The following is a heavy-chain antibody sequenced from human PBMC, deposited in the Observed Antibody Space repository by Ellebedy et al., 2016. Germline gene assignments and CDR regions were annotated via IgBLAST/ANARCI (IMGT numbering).Heavy chain of an antibody. CDR2: FDHEDGET. V-gene: IGHV1-24*01. Sequence: ASVKVSCKVSGYTLTELSMHWVRQAPGKGLEWMGGFDHEDGETIYAQKFQGRVTMTEDTSTDTAYMELSSLRSEDTAVYYCATVRARITLDAFDIWGQGTMVTVSS. CDR3: ATVRARITLDAFDI. J-gene: IGHJ3*02. D-gene: IGHD3-3*01. CDR1: GYTLTELS.